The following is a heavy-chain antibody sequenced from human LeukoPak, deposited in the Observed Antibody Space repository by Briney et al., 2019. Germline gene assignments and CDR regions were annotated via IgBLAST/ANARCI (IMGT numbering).Heavy chain of an antibody. CDR2: INPTGDST. CDR3: ARDNSVGDNAWWFDP. J-gene: IGHJ5*02. D-gene: IGHD1-26*01. V-gene: IGHV1-46*01. CDR1: GYTFTSYY. Sequence: ASVKVSCKASGYTFTSYYMHWVRKAPGQGLEWMGLINPTGDSTGYAQKFQGRVTMTRDMSTSTDYMELSSLRSEDTAIYYCARDNSVGDNAWWFDPWGQGTLVTVSS.